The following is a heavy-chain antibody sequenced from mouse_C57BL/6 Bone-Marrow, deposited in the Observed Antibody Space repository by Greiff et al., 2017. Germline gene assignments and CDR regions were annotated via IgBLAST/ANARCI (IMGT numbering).Heavy chain of an antibody. CDR1: VFNIKDYY. CDR2: IDPEDGET. Sequence: EVQLQQSGAALVTPGASVKLSFTSSVFNIKDYYMHWVKQRTEQGLEWIGRIDPEDGETKYAPKFQGKATITADTSSNTAYLQLSSLTSEDTAVYYCARSDSSGRAWFAYWGQGTLVTVSA. CDR3: ARSDSSGRAWFAY. D-gene: IGHD3-2*02. V-gene: IGHV14-2*01. J-gene: IGHJ3*01.